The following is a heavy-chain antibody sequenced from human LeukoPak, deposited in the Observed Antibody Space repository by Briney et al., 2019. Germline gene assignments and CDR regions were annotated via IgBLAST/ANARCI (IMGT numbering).Heavy chain of an antibody. CDR3: TTADYYGSGSYLRPSDY. V-gene: IGHV3-15*01. CDR1: GFTFSNAW. J-gene: IGHJ4*02. D-gene: IGHD3-10*01. Sequence: PGGSLRLSCAASGFTFSNAWMSWVRQAPGKGLEWVGRIKSKTDGGTTDYAAPVKGRFTISRDDSKNTLYLQMNSLKTEDTAVYYCTTADYYGSGSYLRPSDYWGQGTLVTVSS. CDR2: IKSKTDGGTT.